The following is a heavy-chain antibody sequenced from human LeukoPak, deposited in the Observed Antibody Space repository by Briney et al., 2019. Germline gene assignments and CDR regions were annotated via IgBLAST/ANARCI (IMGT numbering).Heavy chain of an antibody. V-gene: IGHV3-30*18. CDR1: GFTFSSYG. CDR3: AKAYGSGSYYKFDS. Sequence: GGSLRLSWAASGFTFSSYGMHWVRQAPGKGREWVAVISYDGSNQYYADSVKGRFTISRDNYKNTLHLQMNSLRAEDTAVYYCAKAYGSGSYYKFDSWGQGTLVTVSS. D-gene: IGHD3-10*01. J-gene: IGHJ4*02. CDR2: ISYDGSNQ.